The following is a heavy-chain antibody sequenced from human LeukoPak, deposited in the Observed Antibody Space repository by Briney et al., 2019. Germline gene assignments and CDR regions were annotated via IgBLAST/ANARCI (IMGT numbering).Heavy chain of an antibody. Sequence: GGSLRLSCAASGFSFSSYSMNWVRQAPGKGLEWVSYISNSDSTVYYADPVKGRFTISRDNAKFSLFLQMNTLRDEDTAVYYCARDAATIGTYWYFDLWGRGTLVTVSS. D-gene: IGHD1-1*01. CDR3: ARDAATIGTYWYFDL. J-gene: IGHJ2*01. CDR1: GFSFSSYS. V-gene: IGHV3-48*02. CDR2: ISNSDSTV.